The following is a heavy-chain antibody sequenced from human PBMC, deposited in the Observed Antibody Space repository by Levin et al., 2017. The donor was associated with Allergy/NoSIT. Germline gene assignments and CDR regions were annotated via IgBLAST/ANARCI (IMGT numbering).Heavy chain of an antibody. Sequence: GSLSLSCTVSGGSISSYYWSWIRQPPGKGLEWIGYISYSGSTKYNPSLKSRVTLSVDTSKNQFSLKLSSVTPADTAVYYCARDIWFGSYWGNWFDPWGQGTLVTVSS. V-gene: IGHV4-59*01. J-gene: IGHJ5*02. D-gene: IGHD3-10*01. CDR2: ISYSGST. CDR1: GGSISSYY. CDR3: ARDIWFGSYWGNWFDP.